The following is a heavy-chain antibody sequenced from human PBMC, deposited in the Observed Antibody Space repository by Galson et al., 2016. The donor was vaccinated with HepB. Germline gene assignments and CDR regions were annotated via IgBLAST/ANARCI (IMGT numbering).Heavy chain of an antibody. J-gene: IGHJ4*02. D-gene: IGHD1-20*01. CDR2: IYYSGST. Sequence: TLSLTCTVSGGSISSDNYYWIWIRQHPGKGLEWIGYIYYSGSTYNNPSLESRVTISVDTSKNQFSLKLSSVTAADTAVYYCARGITGTTWPTYYFDYWGQGTLVTVSS. V-gene: IGHV4-31*03. CDR3: ARGITGTTWPTYYFDY. CDR1: GGSISSDNYY.